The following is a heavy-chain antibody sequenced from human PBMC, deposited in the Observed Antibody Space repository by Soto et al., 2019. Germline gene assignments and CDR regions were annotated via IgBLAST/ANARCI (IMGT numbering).Heavy chain of an antibody. CDR3: ARDEPHYYAAGSYKH. CDR2: INTDGNER. J-gene: IGHJ4*02. Sequence: PGGSLRLSCFGSGFSFSDYWVTWVRQVPGQGPEWVANINTDGNERYYVDFVEGRFSISRDNAKRSVYPEMNRLRADDTAVYFCARDEPHYYAAGSYKHWGRGTLVTVSS. V-gene: IGHV3-7*01. D-gene: IGHD3-16*01. CDR1: GFSFSDYW.